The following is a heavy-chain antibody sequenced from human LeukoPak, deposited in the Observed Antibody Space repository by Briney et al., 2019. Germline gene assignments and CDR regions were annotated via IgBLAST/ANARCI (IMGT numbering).Heavy chain of an antibody. V-gene: IGHV3-74*01. J-gene: IGHJ4*02. CDR3: ARGSPLGPTALDY. Sequence: PGGSLRLSCAASGFSLSSSWMHWVRQAPGKGLAWVSRISNDGSSTSYADSVKGRFTISRENAKNTLFLQMNSLRAGDTAVYYCARGSPLGPTALDYWGQGTLVTVSS. CDR2: ISNDGSST. CDR1: GFSLSSSW. D-gene: IGHD5-18*01.